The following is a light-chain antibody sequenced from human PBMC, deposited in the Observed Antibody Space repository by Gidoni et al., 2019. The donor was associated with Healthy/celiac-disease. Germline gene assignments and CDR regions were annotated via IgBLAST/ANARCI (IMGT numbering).Light chain of an antibody. V-gene: IGLV3-25*03. CDR2: KDS. CDR1: ALPKQY. Sequence: YELPQPPSVSASPGQTARITCSGDALPKQYAYWYQQKPGQAPVLVIYKDSERPSGIPERFSGSSSGTTATLTISGVQAEDEADYYCQSADSSGTYRVFGGGTKLTVL. J-gene: IGLJ3*02. CDR3: QSADSSGTYRV.